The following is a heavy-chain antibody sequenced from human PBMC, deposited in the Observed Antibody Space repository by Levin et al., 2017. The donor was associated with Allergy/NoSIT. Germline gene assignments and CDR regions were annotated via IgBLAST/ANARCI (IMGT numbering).Heavy chain of an antibody. CDR3: ARESLDSSGYYYSY. Sequence: GESLKISCAASGFTFSNFWMSWVRQAPGKGLGWVANINQDGSEKYYVDSVKGRFTISRDNAKNSLYLQMNSLRAEDTAVYYCARESLDSSGYYYSYWGQGTLVTVSS. J-gene: IGHJ4*02. V-gene: IGHV3-7*01. CDR2: INQDGSEK. CDR1: GFTFSNFW. D-gene: IGHD3-22*01.